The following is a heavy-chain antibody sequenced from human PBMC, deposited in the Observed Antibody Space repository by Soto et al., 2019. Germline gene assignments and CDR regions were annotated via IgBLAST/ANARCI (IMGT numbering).Heavy chain of an antibody. CDR2: IYYSGST. J-gene: IGHJ6*03. Sequence: ASETLSLTCTVSGGSLSSYYWSWIPQHPGKGLEWIGYIYYSGSTDYNPSLKSRLTISAETSKNQLSLKLSSVTAADTAVYYCAREGATTEVDYYYYMDVWGKGTTVTVS. D-gene: IGHD1-26*01. V-gene: IGHV4-59*06. CDR1: GGSLSSYY. CDR3: AREGATTEVDYYYYMDV.